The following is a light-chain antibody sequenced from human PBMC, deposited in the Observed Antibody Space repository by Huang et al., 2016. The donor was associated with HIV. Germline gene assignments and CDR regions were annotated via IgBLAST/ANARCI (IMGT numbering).Light chain of an antibody. CDR2: GSS. V-gene: IGKV3-15*01. Sequence: IVMTQSPATLSVSPGERVTLSCRANRSVSTNLAWYQQRPGQAPRLLIHGSSTRAPGVPARFSGSGSGTDFSLTISSLQSEDFALYYCHQYNNWLLSFGGGTRVDI. J-gene: IGKJ4*01. CDR1: RSVSTN. CDR3: HQYNNWLLS.